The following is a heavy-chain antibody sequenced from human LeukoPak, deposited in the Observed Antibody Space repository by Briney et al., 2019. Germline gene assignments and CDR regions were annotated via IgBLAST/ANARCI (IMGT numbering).Heavy chain of an antibody. V-gene: IGHV3-7*01. CDR1: GFTFSSYW. CDR3: ARYCGGDCYGMDA. D-gene: IGHD2-21*01. J-gene: IGHJ6*02. CDR2: IKQDGSEK. Sequence: PGGSLRLSCTASGFTFSSYWMSWVRQAPGKGLEWVANIKQDGSEKDYVDSVKGRFTISRDNAKNSLYLQMNSLRAEDTAVYYCARYCGGDCYGMDAWGQGTTVTVSS.